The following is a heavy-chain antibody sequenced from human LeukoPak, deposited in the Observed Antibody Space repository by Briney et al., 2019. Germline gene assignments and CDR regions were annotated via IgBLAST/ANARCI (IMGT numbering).Heavy chain of an antibody. D-gene: IGHD3-3*01. CDR2: ISAYNGNT. CDR3: ARGLEWLTRRHTWFDP. Sequence: ASVKVSCKASSYTFTNYAFTWVRQAPGQGLEWMGWISAYNGNTNYAQKLQGRVTMTTDTSTSTAYMELRSLTSDDTAVYYCARGLEWLTRRHTWFDPWGQGTLVTVSS. J-gene: IGHJ5*02. V-gene: IGHV1-18*01. CDR1: SYTFTNYA.